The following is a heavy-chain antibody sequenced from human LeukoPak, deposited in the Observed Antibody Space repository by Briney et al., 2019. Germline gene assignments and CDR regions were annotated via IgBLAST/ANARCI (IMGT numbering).Heavy chain of an antibody. CDR3: ARDYGDTIFGVVITPFY. Sequence: ASVKVSCKASGYSLTSYFMHWVRQAPGQGLEWMGWINPNSGGTNYAQKFQGRVTMTRDTSISTAYMELSRLRSDDTAVYYCARDYGDTIFGVVITPFYWGQGTLVTVSS. V-gene: IGHV1-2*02. CDR2: INPNSGGT. D-gene: IGHD3-3*01. CDR1: GYSLTSYF. J-gene: IGHJ4*02.